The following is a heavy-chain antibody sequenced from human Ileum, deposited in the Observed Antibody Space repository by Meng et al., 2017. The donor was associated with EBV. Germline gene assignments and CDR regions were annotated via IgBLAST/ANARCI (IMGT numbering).Heavy chain of an antibody. Sequence: LGQSGAEEKTPGASVKLSCKASGYTFTRYPIHWVRQAPGQRPEWMGWINTDNGETEFSQKFQGRVTITRDTSATTAYMELISLRSEDTAVYYCASRPGFNIGPFDFWGQGTLVTVSS. CDR3: ASRPGFNIGPFDF. D-gene: IGHD3/OR15-3a*01. V-gene: IGHV1-3*04. J-gene: IGHJ4*02. CDR2: INTDNGET. CDR1: GYTFTRYP.